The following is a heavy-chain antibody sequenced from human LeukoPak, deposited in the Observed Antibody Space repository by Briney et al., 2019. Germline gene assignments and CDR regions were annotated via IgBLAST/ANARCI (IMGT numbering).Heavy chain of an antibody. CDR1: GFTFSTYT. CDR3: ARAHNWKYGSFDF. J-gene: IGHJ4*02. D-gene: IGHD1-7*01. V-gene: IGHV3-21*01. CDR2: ISTSSIYI. Sequence: GGSLRLSCAASGFTFSTYTMNWVRQAPGKGLEWVSSISTSSIYIYYADSLKGRFTISRDNAKNSLYLQMSSLRAEDTAMYYCARAHNWKYGSFDFWGQGTLVTVSS.